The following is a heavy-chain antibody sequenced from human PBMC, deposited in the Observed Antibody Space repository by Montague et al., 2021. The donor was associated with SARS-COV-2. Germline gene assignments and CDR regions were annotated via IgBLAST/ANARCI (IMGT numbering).Heavy chain of an antibody. D-gene: IGHD3-10*01. J-gene: IGHJ6*02. CDR1: GFTFGSYA. Sequence: SLSLSFAASGFTFGSYAMHWVRQAPGKGLEWVAVISYDGSNKYYADSVKGRFTISRDNSKNTLYLQMNSLRAEDTAVYYCARDREITMVRGAPLYGMDVWGQGTTVTVSS. CDR3: ARDREITMVRGAPLYGMDV. CDR2: ISYDGSNK. V-gene: IGHV3-30-3*01.